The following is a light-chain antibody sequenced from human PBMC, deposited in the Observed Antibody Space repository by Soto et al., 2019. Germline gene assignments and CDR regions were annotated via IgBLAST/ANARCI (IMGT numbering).Light chain of an antibody. CDR1: QSVSSY. Sequence: IVLTQSPATLSLSPWERATLSCRASQSVSSYLAWYQQKPGQAPRLLIYDASNRATGIPARFSGSGSGTDFTLTISSLEPEDFAVYYCQQRSNWLTFGQGTRLEIK. J-gene: IGKJ5*01. CDR3: QQRSNWLT. V-gene: IGKV3-11*01. CDR2: DAS.